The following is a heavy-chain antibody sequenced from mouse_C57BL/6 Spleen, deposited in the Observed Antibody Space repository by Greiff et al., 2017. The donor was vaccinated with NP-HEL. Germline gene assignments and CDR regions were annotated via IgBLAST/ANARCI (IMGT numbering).Heavy chain of an antibody. CDR3: ARSSAYSYAMDY. Sequence: EVKVVESGGGLVQPGGSLSLSCAASGFTFTDYYMSWVRQPPGKALEWLGFIRNKANGYTTEYSASVKGRFTISRDNSQSILYLQMNALRAEDSATYYCARSSAYSYAMDYWGQGTSVTVSS. CDR1: GFTFTDYY. J-gene: IGHJ4*01. D-gene: IGHD3-1*01. V-gene: IGHV7-3*01. CDR2: IRNKANGYTT.